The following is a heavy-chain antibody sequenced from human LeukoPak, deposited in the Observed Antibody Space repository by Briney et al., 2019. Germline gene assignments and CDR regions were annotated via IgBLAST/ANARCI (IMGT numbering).Heavy chain of an antibody. CDR2: IRSKANSYAT. J-gene: IGHJ4*02. V-gene: IGHV3-73*01. D-gene: IGHD3-9*01. CDR1: GFTFSGSA. Sequence: GGSLRLSCAASGFTFSGSAMHWVRQASGKGLEWVGRIRSKANSYATAYAASVKGRFTISRDDSKNTAYLQMNSLKTEDTAVYYCAINYDILTGYTAGEDYWGQGTLVTVSS. CDR3: AINYDILTGYTAGEDY.